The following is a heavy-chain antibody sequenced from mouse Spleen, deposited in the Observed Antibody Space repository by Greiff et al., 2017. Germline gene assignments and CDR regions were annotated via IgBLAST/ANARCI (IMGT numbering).Heavy chain of an antibody. V-gene: IGHV1-80*01. CDR2: IYPGDGDT. CDR3: ARRGEKSYYGNSAAMDY. J-gene: IGHJ4*01. D-gene: IGHD2-10*01. CDR1: GYAFSSYW. Sequence: VQLQESGAELVKPGASVKISCKASGYAFSSYWMNWVKQRPGKGLEWIGQIYPGDGDTNYNGKFKGKATLTADKSSSTAYMQLSSLTSEDSAVYFCARRGEKSYYGNSAAMDYWGQGTSVTVSS.